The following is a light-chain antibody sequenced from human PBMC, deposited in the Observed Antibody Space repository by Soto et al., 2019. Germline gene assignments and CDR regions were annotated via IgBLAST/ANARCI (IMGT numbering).Light chain of an antibody. V-gene: IGKV3-15*01. J-gene: IGKJ1*01. Sequence: EIVMTQSPATLSVSPGERATLSCRASQSVSSNLAWYQQKPGQDPRLLIYGVSTRATGIPDRFSGSGSGTEFTLTISSLQSEDSAVYYCHQYNNWKTFGQGTKVEI. CDR1: QSVSSN. CDR2: GVS. CDR3: HQYNNWKT.